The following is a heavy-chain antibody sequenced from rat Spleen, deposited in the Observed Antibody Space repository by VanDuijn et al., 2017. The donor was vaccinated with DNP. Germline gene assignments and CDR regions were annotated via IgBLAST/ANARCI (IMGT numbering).Heavy chain of an antibody. CDR1: GFTFSDYN. V-gene: IGHV5S10*01. CDR2: IVYDGSSS. Sequence: EVQLVESGGGLLQPGRSLKLSCAASGFTFSDYNMAWVRQAPKKGLEWVATIVYDGSSSYYGDSVTGRFTISRDNAKSTLYLQMDSLRSEDTATYYCTTHGSIATISTGAMDVWGQGTSVTVSS. D-gene: IGHD1-2*01. J-gene: IGHJ4*01. CDR3: TTHGSIATISTGAMDV.